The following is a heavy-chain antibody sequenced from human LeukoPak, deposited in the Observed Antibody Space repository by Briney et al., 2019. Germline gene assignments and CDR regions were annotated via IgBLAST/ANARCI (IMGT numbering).Heavy chain of an antibody. V-gene: IGHV4-34*01. CDR1: GGSFSGYY. D-gene: IGHD3-9*01. J-gene: IGHJ4*02. CDR3: ARAFRATRYFDWFPPGY. Sequence: SETLSLTCAVYGGSFSGYYWSWIRQPPGKGLEWIGSIYYSGSTYYNPSLKSRVTISVDTSKNQFSLKLSSVTAADTAVYYCARAFRATRYFDWFPPGYWGQGTLVTVSS. CDR2: IYYSGST.